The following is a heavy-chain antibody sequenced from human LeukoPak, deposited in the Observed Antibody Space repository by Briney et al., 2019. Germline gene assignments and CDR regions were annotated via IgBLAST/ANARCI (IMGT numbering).Heavy chain of an antibody. J-gene: IGHJ4*02. V-gene: IGHV3-53*01. CDR2: IYSAGGT. CDR1: GFTVSSNY. D-gene: IGHD5-12*01. Sequence: GGSLRLSCAASGFTVSSNYMTWVRQAPGKGLEWVSLIYSAGGTYYTDSVKGRFTISRDNSQNTLYLQMNSLRAEDTALYYCAKDLGGSTDYWGQGTLVTVSS. CDR3: AKDLGGSTDY.